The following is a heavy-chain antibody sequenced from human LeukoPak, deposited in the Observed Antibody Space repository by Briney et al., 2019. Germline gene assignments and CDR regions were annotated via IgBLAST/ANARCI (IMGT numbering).Heavy chain of an antibody. CDR3: AKDGRSSWYKFPNFFDY. J-gene: IGHJ4*02. Sequence: GGTLRLSCAVSEFTIISYAMTWVRQPPGKGLEWVSTISGSGGVTYYAAFVKGRFTISRDNSKNTLYLQMNSLRAEDTAIYYCAKDGRSSWYKFPNFFDYWGKGTLVTVSS. CDR2: ISGSGGVT. CDR1: EFTIISYA. V-gene: IGHV3-23*01. D-gene: IGHD6-13*01.